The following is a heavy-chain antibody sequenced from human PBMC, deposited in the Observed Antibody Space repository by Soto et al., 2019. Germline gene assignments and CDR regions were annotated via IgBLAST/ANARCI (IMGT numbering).Heavy chain of an antibody. J-gene: IGHJ6*02. V-gene: IGHV1-69*13. Sequence: SVKVSCKASGGAFSSYAISWVRQAPGQGLEWMGGIIPIFGTANYAQKFQGRVTITADESTSTAYMELSSLRSEDTAVYYCARGLRYFDWPTETHYYYYYGMDVWGQGTTVTVSS. D-gene: IGHD3-9*01. CDR1: GGAFSSYA. CDR3: ARGLRYFDWPTETHYYYYYGMDV. CDR2: IIPIFGTA.